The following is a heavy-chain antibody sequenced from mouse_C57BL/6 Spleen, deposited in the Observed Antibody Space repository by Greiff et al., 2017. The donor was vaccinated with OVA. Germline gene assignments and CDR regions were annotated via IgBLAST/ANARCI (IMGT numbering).Heavy chain of an antibody. Sequence: VKLQQPGAELVKPGASVKLSCKASGYTFTSYWMHWVKQRPGRGLEWIGRIDPNSGGTKYNEKFKSKATLTVDKPSSTAYMQLSSLTSEDSAVYYCARGWLVTTVVAEAMDYWGQGTSVTVSS. J-gene: IGHJ4*01. V-gene: IGHV1-72*01. CDR3: ARGWLVTTVVAEAMDY. CDR2: IDPNSGGT. CDR1: GYTFTSYW. D-gene: IGHD1-1*01.